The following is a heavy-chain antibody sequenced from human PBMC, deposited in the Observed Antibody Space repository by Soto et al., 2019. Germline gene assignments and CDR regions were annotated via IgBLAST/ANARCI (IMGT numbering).Heavy chain of an antibody. CDR3: VKAQERSAQYFAVVITAFDF. V-gene: IGHV3-30*18. D-gene: IGHD3-22*01. CDR2: ISHDGNSH. CDR1: GFSFSNYG. J-gene: IGHJ3*01. Sequence: QVHLVESGGGVVQPGRSLRLSCEGSGFSFSNYGIHWVRQAPGKGLEWVAVISHDGNSHHLADSVRGRFTISRDNSKNTVFLHMTSLRREDSAVYQCVKAQERSAQYFAVVITAFDFWGQGTMVTVSS.